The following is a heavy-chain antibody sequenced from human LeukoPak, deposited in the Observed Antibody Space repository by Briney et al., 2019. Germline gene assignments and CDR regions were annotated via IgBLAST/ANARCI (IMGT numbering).Heavy chain of an antibody. CDR3: ATRWVVKGDFDY. J-gene: IGHJ4*02. V-gene: IGHV1-46*01. D-gene: IGHD4-23*01. Sequence: GASVKVSCEASGYTFTNNHISWVRQAPGQGLEWMGGINPSDDSTFYAQKFQGRFVMTSDTSTSTVYMELTSLRSEDTAVYYCATRWVVKGDFDYWGQGTLVTVSS. CDR1: GYTFTNNH. CDR2: INPSDDST.